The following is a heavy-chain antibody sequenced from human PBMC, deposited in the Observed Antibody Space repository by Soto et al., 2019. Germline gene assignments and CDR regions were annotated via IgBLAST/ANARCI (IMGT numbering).Heavy chain of an antibody. V-gene: IGHV4-34*01. CDR1: GGSFSGYY. D-gene: IGHD6-19*01. CDR2: INHSGST. J-gene: IGHJ4*02. CDR3: ARGAQTVAARGRYFDY. Sequence: QVQLQQWGAGLLKPSETLSLTCAVYGGSFSGYYWSWIRQPPGKGLEWIGEINHSGSTNYNPSLKSRVTIAVDTSKNQFSLQLSSVTAADTAVYSCARGAQTVAARGRYFDYWGQGTLVTVSS.